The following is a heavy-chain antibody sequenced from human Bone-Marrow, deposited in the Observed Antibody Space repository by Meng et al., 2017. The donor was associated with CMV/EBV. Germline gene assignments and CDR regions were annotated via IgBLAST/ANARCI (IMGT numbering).Heavy chain of an antibody. J-gene: IGHJ3*02. CDR1: GFTFSSYW. V-gene: IGHV3-7*01. CDR3: AREVSNAFDI. Sequence: GESLKISCAASGFTFSSYWMSWVRQAPGKGLEWVANIKQDGSEKYYVDSVKGRFTISRENAKNSLYLQMNSLRAGDTAVYYCAREVSNAFDIWGQGTMVTVSS. CDR2: IKQDGSEK. D-gene: IGHD2-8*01.